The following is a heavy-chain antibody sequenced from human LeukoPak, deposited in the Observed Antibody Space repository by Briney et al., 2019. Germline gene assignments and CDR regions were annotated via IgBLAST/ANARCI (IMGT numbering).Heavy chain of an antibody. J-gene: IGHJ4*02. Sequence: PGGSLRLSCAASGFTFSSYGMHWVRQAPGKGLEWAAFIRYDGSNKYYADSVKGRFTISRDNSKNTLYLQMNSLRAEDTAVYYCAKDLPPGVVVVAALDYWGQGTLVTVSS. CDR3: AKDLPPGVVVVAALDY. CDR1: GFTFSSYG. D-gene: IGHD2-15*01. CDR2: IRYDGSNK. V-gene: IGHV3-30*02.